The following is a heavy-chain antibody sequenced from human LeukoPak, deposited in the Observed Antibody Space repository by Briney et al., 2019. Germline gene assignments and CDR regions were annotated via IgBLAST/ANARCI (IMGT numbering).Heavy chain of an antibody. CDR2: ISAYNGNT. D-gene: IGHD7-27*01. CDR3: ARVTWTELTGHLDNFDY. CDR1: GYTFTSYG. Sequence: ASVKVSCKASGYTFTSYGISWVRQAPGQGLEWMGWISAYNGNTNYAQKLQGRVTMTTDTSTSTAYMELRSLRSDDTAVYYCARVTWTELTGHLDNFDYWGQGTLVTVSS. J-gene: IGHJ4*02. V-gene: IGHV1-18*01.